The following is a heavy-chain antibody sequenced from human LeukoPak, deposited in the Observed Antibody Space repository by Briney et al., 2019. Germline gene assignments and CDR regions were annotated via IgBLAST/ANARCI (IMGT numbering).Heavy chain of an antibody. Sequence: SETLSLTCAVYGESFSGYYWSWIRQPPGKGLEWIGEINHSGSTNYNPSLKSRVTISVDTSKNQFSLKLSSVTAADTAVYYCARWGIVVVPAATDDAFDIWGQGTMVTVSS. D-gene: IGHD2-2*01. CDR3: ARWGIVVVPAATDDAFDI. V-gene: IGHV4-34*01. J-gene: IGHJ3*02. CDR1: GESFSGYY. CDR2: INHSGST.